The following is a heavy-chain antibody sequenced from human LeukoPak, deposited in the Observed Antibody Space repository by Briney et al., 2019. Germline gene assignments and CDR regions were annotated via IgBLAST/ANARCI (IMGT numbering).Heavy chain of an antibody. CDR2: IWYDGSNK. Sequence: GGSLRLSCAASGFTFSSYGMHWVRQAPGKGLEWVAVIWYDGSNKYYADSVKGRFTISRDNSKNTLYLQMDSLRAEDTAVYYCARDSPDGYFDYWGQGTLVTVSS. CDR3: ARDSPDGYFDY. CDR1: GFTFSSYG. J-gene: IGHJ4*02. D-gene: IGHD1-14*01. V-gene: IGHV3-33*01.